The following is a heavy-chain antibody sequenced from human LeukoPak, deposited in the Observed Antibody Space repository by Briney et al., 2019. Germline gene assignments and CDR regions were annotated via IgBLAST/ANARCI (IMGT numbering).Heavy chain of an antibody. CDR1: GYTFTSYY. CDR3: ARGDDTYYYDSSGYYFDY. J-gene: IGHJ4*02. V-gene: IGHV1-46*01. CDR2: INPSGGST. D-gene: IGHD3-22*01. Sequence: ASVKVSCKASGYTFTSYYMHWVRQAPGPGLEWMGIINPSGGSTSYAQKFQGRVTMTRDTSTSTVYMELSSLRSEDTAVYYCARGDDTYYYDSSGYYFDYWGQGTLVTVSS.